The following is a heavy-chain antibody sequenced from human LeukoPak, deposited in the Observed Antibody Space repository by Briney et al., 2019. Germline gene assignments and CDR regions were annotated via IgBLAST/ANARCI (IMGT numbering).Heavy chain of an antibody. J-gene: IGHJ4*02. V-gene: IGHV3-23*01. CDR3: AKGPLGSWYFFDY. CDR1: GFTFGRFA. CDR2: ISGSGTDT. Sequence: GGSLRLSCAASGFTFGRFAMSWVRQAPGKGPEWVSTISGSGTDTYYADSVKGRFTISRDNSKNTLYLQMNSLRAEDTALYYCAKGPLGSWYFFDYWGQGALVTVSS. D-gene: IGHD6-13*01.